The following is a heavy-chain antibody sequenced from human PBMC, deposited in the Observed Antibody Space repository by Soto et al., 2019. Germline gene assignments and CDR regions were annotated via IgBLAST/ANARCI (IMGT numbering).Heavy chain of an antibody. CDR1: GFTFSSYS. Sequence: EVQLVESGGGLVKPGGSLRLSCAASGFTFSSYSMNCVRQAPGKGLEWVSSISSSSSYIYYADSVKGRFTISRDNAKNSLYLQMNSLRAEDTAVYYCARDGVGGYKPDYFDYWGQGTLVTVSS. CDR2: ISSSSSYI. V-gene: IGHV3-21*01. D-gene: IGHD5-12*01. J-gene: IGHJ4*02. CDR3: ARDGVGGYKPDYFDY.